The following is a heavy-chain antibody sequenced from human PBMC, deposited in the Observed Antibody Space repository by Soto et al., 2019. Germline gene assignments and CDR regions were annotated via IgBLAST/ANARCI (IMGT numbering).Heavy chain of an antibody. CDR1: GGSISSSNW. D-gene: IGHD5-18*01. V-gene: IGHV4-4*02. CDR3: ARATAMAPFDY. Sequence: QVQLQESGPGLVKPSGTLSLTCAVSGGSISSSNWWSWVRQPPGKGLEWIGEIYHSGSTNYNPSLQRRVTISVDKSKNQFSLKLTSVTVADTAVYYCARATAMAPFDYWGQGTLVTVSS. CDR2: IYHSGST. J-gene: IGHJ4*02.